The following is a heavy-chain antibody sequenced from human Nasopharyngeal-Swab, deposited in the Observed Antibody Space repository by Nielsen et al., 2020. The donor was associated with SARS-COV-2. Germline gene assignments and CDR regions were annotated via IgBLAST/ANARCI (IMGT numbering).Heavy chain of an antibody. Sequence: SETLSLTCAVSGGSVSGYYWSWIRQPPGDRLEWIGYINTIGVTKYNPSLNSRVSMSVDATRNQLSLNLWSMTAADTAMYFFARISLPQIVGATNPVDYWGQGTLVTVSA. J-gene: IGHJ4*02. CDR2: INTIGVT. CDR1: GGSVSGYY. CDR3: ARISLPQIVGATNPVDY. D-gene: IGHD1-26*01. V-gene: IGHV4-59*02.